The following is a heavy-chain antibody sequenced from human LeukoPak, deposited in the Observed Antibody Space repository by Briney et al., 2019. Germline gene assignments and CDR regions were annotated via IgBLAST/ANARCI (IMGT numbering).Heavy chain of an antibody. CDR2: INPNSGGT. D-gene: IGHD6-13*01. Sequence: ASVKVSCKASGYTFTGYYMHCVRQAPGQGLEWMGWINPNSGGTNYAQKFQGRVTMTRDTSISTAYMELSRLRSDDTAVYYCARMSIAAAGIPDYYYYGIDVWSQGTTVTVSS. CDR1: GYTFTGYY. J-gene: IGHJ6*02. V-gene: IGHV1-2*02. CDR3: ARMSIAAAGIPDYYYYGIDV.